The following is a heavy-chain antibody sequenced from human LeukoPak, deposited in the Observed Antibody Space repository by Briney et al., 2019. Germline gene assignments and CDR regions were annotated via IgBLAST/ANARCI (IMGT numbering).Heavy chain of an antibody. CDR3: AKRTGDTAMVYDY. D-gene: IGHD5-18*01. CDR1: GFLVNTNY. V-gene: IGHV3-23*01. CDR2: ISGSGGNT. J-gene: IGHJ4*02. Sequence: PGGSLRLSCAASGFLVNTNYMTWVRQAPGKGLEWVSAISGSGGNTYYADSVKGRFSISRDNSKNTLYLQMNSLRAEDTAVYYCAKRTGDTAMVYDYWGQGTLVTVSS.